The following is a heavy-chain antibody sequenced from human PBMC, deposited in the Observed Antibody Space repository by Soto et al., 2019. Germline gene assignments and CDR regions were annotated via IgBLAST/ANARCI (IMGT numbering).Heavy chain of an antibody. CDR2: IYYSGST. CDR1: GGPISSGGYY. Sequence: QVQLQESGPGLVKPSQTLSLTCTVSGGPISSGGYYWSWIRQHPGKGLEWIGYIYYSGSTYYNPSLKSRVTISVDTSKNQFSLKLSSVTAADTAVYYCARVAPDYGDYSGRWYFDLWGRGTLVTVSS. J-gene: IGHJ2*01. CDR3: ARVAPDYGDYSGRWYFDL. V-gene: IGHV4-31*03. D-gene: IGHD4-17*01.